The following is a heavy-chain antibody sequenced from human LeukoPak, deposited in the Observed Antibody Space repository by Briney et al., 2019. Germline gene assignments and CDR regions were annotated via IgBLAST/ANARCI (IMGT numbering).Heavy chain of an antibody. CDR2: TYTGGRT. CDR3: AMGGYNGGWPDY. CDR1: GFTVSDNY. V-gene: IGHV3-53*01. D-gene: IGHD6-19*01. J-gene: IGHJ4*02. Sequence: GGSLTLSCTASGFTVSDNYMSWVRQAPGTGLEWVSVTYTGGRTYYADSGKGRFTVSRDNSKKLLFLQMNSLRTEDTAVYYWAMGGYNGGWPDYWGQGTLVTVSS.